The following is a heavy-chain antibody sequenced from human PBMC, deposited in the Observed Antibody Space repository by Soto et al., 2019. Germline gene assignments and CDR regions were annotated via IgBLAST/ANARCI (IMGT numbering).Heavy chain of an antibody. J-gene: IGHJ3*02. CDR2: ISGSGGST. V-gene: IGHV3-23*01. D-gene: IGHD3-3*01. Sequence: EVQLLESGGGLVQPGGSLRLSCAASGFTFSSYAMSWVRQAPGKGLEWVSAISGSGGSTYYADSVKGRFTISRDNSKNTLYLQMNSLRAEDTAVYYCAKDTTTYDFWSGYYHDAFDIWGQGTMVTVSS. CDR3: AKDTTTYDFWSGYYHDAFDI. CDR1: GFTFSSYA.